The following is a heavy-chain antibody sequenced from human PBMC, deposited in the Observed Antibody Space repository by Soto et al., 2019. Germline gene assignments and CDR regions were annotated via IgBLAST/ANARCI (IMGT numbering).Heavy chain of an antibody. D-gene: IGHD2-21*02. J-gene: IGHJ4*02. CDR3: ARRIVVVTALDY. CDR1: GYTFTSYA. V-gene: IGHV1-3*05. Sequence: QVQLVQSGAEEKKPGASVKVSCKASGYTFTSYAMHWVRQAPGQRLEWMGWINAGNGNTKYSQKFQGRVTITRDTSASTAYMELSSLRSEDTAVDYCARRIVVVTALDYWGQGTLVTFSS. CDR2: INAGNGNT.